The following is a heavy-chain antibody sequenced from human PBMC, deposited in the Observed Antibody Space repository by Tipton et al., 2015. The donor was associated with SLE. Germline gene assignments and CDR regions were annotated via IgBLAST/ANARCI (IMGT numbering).Heavy chain of an antibody. CDR3: ARDRTPYYSKFYFDF. V-gene: IGHV3-11*04. D-gene: IGHD4-11*01. CDR2: ISSRGPAI. J-gene: IGHJ4*02. Sequence: SLKLSCAASGFTFSDYYMSWIRQAPGKGLEWVSYISSRGPAIYYAASVKGRFTISRDNAKNSLYLQMNSLRAEDTAVYYCARDRTPYYSKFYFDFWGQGSLVIVSA. CDR1: GFTFSDYY.